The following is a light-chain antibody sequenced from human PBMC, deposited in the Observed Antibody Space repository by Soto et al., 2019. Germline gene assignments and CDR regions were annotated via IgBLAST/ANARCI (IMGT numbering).Light chain of an antibody. V-gene: IGKV1-5*03. Sequence: DIQMTQSPSTLSGSVGYRFTITCRASQTISSWLAWYQQKQGKAPKILIYKASTLKSGVPSRFSGSGYGTDFNPTISSLQPEDFATYYCQQSYSPPRTFGQGTKVDIK. CDR2: KAS. CDR3: QQSYSPPRT. J-gene: IGKJ1*01. CDR1: QTISSW.